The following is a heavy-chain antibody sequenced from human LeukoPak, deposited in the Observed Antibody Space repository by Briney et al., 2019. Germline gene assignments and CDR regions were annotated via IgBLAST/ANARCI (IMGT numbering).Heavy chain of an antibody. CDR2: ISGSGGTT. Sequence: PGGSLRLSCAASGFTFSSSAMSWVRQAPGKGLEWVSGISGSGGTTYYADSVKGRFTISRDNSKNTLYLQMNSLRAEDTAVYYCAKDGHSSGSSFDYWGQGTLVTVSS. CDR3: AKDGHSSGSSFDY. CDR1: GFTFSSSA. J-gene: IGHJ4*02. V-gene: IGHV3-23*01. D-gene: IGHD6-19*01.